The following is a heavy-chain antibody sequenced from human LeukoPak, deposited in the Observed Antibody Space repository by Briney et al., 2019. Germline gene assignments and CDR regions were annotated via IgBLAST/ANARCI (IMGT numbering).Heavy chain of an antibody. D-gene: IGHD6-13*01. CDR2: IYTSGST. CDR3: ARDRVYSSSWYLFLLDY. Sequence: SETLSLTCTVSGGSISSGSYYWSWIRQPAGKGLEWIGRIYTSGSTNYNPSLKSRVTISVDTSKNQFSLKLSSVTAADTAVYYCARDRVYSSSWYLFLLDYWGQGTLVTVSS. V-gene: IGHV4-61*02. CDR1: GGSISSGSYY. J-gene: IGHJ4*02.